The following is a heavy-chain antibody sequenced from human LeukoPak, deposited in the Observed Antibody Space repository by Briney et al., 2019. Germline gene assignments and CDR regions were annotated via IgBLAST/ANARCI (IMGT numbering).Heavy chain of an antibody. CDR3: ARGQYYYDSSGYGVADY. CDR2: IYYSGTT. V-gene: IGHV4-59*01. J-gene: IGHJ4*02. Sequence: SETLSLTCTVSGGSISSYYWNWIRQPPGKGLGWIGYIYYSGTTNYNPSLKSRVSMSVDTSKNQFSLKLSSVTAADTAVYYCARGQYYYDSSGYGVADYWGQGTLVTVSS. D-gene: IGHD3-22*01. CDR1: GGSISSYY.